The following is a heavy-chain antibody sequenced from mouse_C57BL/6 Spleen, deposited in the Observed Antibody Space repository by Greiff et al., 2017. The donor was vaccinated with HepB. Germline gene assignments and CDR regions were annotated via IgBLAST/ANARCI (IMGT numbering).Heavy chain of an antibody. D-gene: IGHD2-14*01. CDR2: IWSGGST. Sequence: VQRVESGPGLVQPSQSLSITCTVSGFSLTSYGVHWVRQSPGKGLEWLGVIWSGGSTDYNAAFISRLSISKDNSKSQVFFKMNSLQADDTAIYYCARGYPRGAMDYWGQGTSVTVSS. CDR3: ARGYPRGAMDY. CDR1: GFSLTSYG. J-gene: IGHJ4*01. V-gene: IGHV2-2*01.